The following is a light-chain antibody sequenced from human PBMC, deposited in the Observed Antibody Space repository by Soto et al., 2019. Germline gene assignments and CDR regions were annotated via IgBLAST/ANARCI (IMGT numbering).Light chain of an antibody. J-gene: IGKJ5*01. Sequence: EIVLTQSPGTLSLSPGERATLSCRAGQSISTYLAWYQQKSGQAPRLLIYDASNRATGTPARFSGSGSGTDFTLTINSLEPEDFAVYYCQQRSNWPSITFGQGTRLENK. CDR2: DAS. CDR1: QSISTY. V-gene: IGKV3-11*01. CDR3: QQRSNWPSIT.